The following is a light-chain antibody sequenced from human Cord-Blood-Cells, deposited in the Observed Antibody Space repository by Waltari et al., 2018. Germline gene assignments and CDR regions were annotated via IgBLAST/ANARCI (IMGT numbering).Light chain of an antibody. CDR1: SRDVGGYNY. CDR2: DVS. V-gene: IGLV2-14*01. CDR3: SSYTSSSTLYV. J-gene: IGLJ1*01. Sequence: QSALTQPASVSGSPGPSITISCTRTSRDVGGYNYVSWYQQHPGKAPKLMIYDVSNRPSGVSNRFSGSKSGNTASLTISGLQAEDEADYYCSSYTSSSTLYVFGTGTKVTVL.